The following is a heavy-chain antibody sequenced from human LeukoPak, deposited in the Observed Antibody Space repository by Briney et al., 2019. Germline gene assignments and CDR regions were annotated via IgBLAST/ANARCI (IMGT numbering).Heavy chain of an antibody. CDR1: GGSISNYY. J-gene: IGHJ3*02. CDR2: KYARGSS. V-gene: IGHV4-4*07. D-gene: IGHD2-15*01. CDR3: ARGRYCSADICTGGDSFDI. Sequence: SETLSLTCTGSGGSISNYYWSWIRQPAGKGLEWIGRKYARGSSNYNPPLQSRVTMSVDTSKNQFSLKLRSVTAADTAVYYCARGRYCSADICTGGDSFDIWGQGTMVSVSP.